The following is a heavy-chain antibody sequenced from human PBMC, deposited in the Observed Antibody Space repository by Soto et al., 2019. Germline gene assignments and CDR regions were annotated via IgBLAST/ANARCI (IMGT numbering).Heavy chain of an antibody. CDR2: ISYDGSNK. Sequence: QVQLVESGGGVVQPGRSLRLSCAASGFTFSSYAMHWFRQALGKGLEWVAVISYDGSNKYYADSVKGRFTISRDNSKNTLYLQMNTLRAEDTAVYYCARDSLRYNWNDFPYYYYGMDVWGQGTTVTVSS. D-gene: IGHD1-1*01. CDR3: ARDSLRYNWNDFPYYYYGMDV. CDR1: GFTFSSYA. J-gene: IGHJ6*02. V-gene: IGHV3-30-3*01.